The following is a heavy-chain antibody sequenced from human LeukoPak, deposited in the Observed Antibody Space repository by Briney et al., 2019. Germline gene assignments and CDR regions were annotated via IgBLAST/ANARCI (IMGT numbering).Heavy chain of an antibody. V-gene: IGHV3-15*01. Sequence: PGGSLRLSCSASGFTFSDYWMNWVRQAPGKGLEWVGRIKSKTDGGTTDYAAPVKGRFTISRDDSKNTLYLQMNSLKTEDTAVYYCTTGSEYDFWSGYSNFDYWGQGTLVTVSS. CDR3: TTGSEYDFWSGYSNFDY. CDR2: IKSKTDGGTT. CDR1: GFTFSDYW. D-gene: IGHD3-3*01. J-gene: IGHJ4*02.